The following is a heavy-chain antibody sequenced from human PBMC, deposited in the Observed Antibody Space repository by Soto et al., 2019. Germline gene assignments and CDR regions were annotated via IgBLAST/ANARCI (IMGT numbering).Heavy chain of an antibody. CDR1: GGSISSGGYY. CDR2: IYYSGST. V-gene: IGHV4-31*03. Sequence: SLTCTVSGGSISSGGYYWSWIRQHPGKGLEWIGYIYYSGSTYYNPSLKSRVTISVDTSKNQFSLKLSSVTAADTAVYYCARDPGDILTGYYSYFDYWGQGTLVTVSS. CDR3: ARDPGDILTGYYSYFDY. J-gene: IGHJ4*02. D-gene: IGHD3-9*01.